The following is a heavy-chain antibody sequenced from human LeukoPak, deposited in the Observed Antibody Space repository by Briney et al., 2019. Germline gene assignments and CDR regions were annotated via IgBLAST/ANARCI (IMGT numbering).Heavy chain of an antibody. CDR3: AKPPMYYDFWSGYFDY. CDR2: INSDGSNT. D-gene: IGHD3-3*01. J-gene: IGHJ4*02. Sequence: GGSLRLSCTASGFTFSNYWMHWVRQAPGKGLVWVSRINSDGSNTTYADSVKGRFTISRDNAKNSLYLQMNSLRAEDTAVYYCAKPPMYYDFWSGYFDYWGQGTLVTVSS. CDR1: GFTFSNYW. V-gene: IGHV3-74*01.